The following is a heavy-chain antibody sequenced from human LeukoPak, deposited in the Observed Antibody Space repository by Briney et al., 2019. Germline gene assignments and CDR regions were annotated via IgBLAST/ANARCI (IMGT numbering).Heavy chain of an antibody. J-gene: IGHJ4*02. Sequence: SGGSLRLSCAASGFTFSSYAMHWVRQAPGKGLEYVSAISSNGGSTYYANSVKGRFTISRDNSKNPLYLQMGSLRAEDMAVYYCAREWGMGDYWGQGTLVTVSS. CDR1: GFTFSSYA. V-gene: IGHV3-64*01. D-gene: IGHD7-27*01. CDR3: AREWGMGDY. CDR2: ISSNGGST.